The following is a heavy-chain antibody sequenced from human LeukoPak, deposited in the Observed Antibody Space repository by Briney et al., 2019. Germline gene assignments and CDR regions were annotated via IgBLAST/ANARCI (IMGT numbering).Heavy chain of an antibody. D-gene: IGHD3-3*01. Sequence: ASVKVSRKASGYTFTSYDINWVRQATGQGLEWMGWMNPNSGNTGYAQKFQGRVTMTRNTSISTAYMELSSLRSEDTAVYYCARETYDFWSGYGNSWFDPWGQGTLVTVSS. CDR3: ARETYDFWSGYGNSWFDP. CDR1: GYTFTSYD. CDR2: MNPNSGNT. V-gene: IGHV1-8*01. J-gene: IGHJ5*02.